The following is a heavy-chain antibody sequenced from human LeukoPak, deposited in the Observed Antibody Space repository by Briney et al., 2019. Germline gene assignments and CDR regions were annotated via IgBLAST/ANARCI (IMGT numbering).Heavy chain of an antibody. D-gene: IGHD2-15*01. CDR2: INSDGSST. V-gene: IGHV3-74*01. Sequence: GGSLRLSCAASGFTFSSYWMHWVRQAPGKGLVWVSRINSDGSSTSYADSVKGRFTISRDNAKNTLYLQMNSLRAEDTAVYYCARGCSGGSCYSGDAFDIWGQGTMVTVSS. CDR3: ARGCSGGSCYSGDAFDI. CDR1: GFTFSSYW. J-gene: IGHJ3*02.